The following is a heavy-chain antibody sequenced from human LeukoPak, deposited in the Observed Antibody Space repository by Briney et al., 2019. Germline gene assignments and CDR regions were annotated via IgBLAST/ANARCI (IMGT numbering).Heavy chain of an antibody. CDR2: TYTGGST. CDR3: ARDGGTYYFDY. J-gene: IGHJ4*02. V-gene: IGHV3-66*01. D-gene: IGHD1-26*01. CDR1: GFTVSSNY. Sequence: PGGSLRLSCAAAGFTVSSNYMNWVRQAPGKGLEWVSVTYTGGSTYYADSVKGRFTISRDNSKNTLYLQMNSLRAEDTAVYYCARDGGTYYFDYWGQGTLVTASS.